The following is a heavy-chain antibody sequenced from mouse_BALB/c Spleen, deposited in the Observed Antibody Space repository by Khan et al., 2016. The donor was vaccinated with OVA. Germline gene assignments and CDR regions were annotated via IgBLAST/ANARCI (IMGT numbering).Heavy chain of an antibody. CDR2: INTYTGEP. J-gene: IGHJ4*01. Sequence: QIQLVQSGPELKKPGETVKISCKASGYTFTNYGMNWVKQSPGKALKWMGWINTYTGEPTYADDFKGRFAFSLETSASTAYLQINNLKNEDTATYFCARPPYFSYTLDHWSQGTSVTGSS. CDR1: GYTFTNYG. V-gene: IGHV9-3-1*01. CDR3: ARPPYFSYTLDH. D-gene: IGHD2-10*01.